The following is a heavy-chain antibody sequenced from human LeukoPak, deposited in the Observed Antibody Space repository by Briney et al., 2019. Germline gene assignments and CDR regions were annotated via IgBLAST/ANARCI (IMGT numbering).Heavy chain of an antibody. J-gene: IGHJ4*02. CDR2: MKYDGSEK. V-gene: IGHV3-7*01. CDR1: GFTFSSYW. CDR3: ARDIAAAGLFFDY. Sequence: PGGSLRLSCAASGFTFSSYWMGWVRQAPGKGREWVANMKYDGSEKDYVDSVKGRFTISRDNAKNSLYLQMNSLRAEDTAVYYCARDIAAAGLFFDYWGQGTLVTVSS. D-gene: IGHD6-13*01.